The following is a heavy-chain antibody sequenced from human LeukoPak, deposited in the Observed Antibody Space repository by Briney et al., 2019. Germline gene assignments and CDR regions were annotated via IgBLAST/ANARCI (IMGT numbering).Heavy chain of an antibody. J-gene: IGHJ5*02. CDR1: GYTFTGYY. CDR3: ASLVVVVAAGWFDP. V-gene: IGHV1-2*02. Sequence: GASVKVSCKASGYTFTGYYMHWVRQAPGQGLEWMGWINPNSGGTNYAQKFQGRVTMTRDTSISTAYMELSRLRSDDTAVYYRASLVVVVAAGWFDPWGQGTLVTVSS. CDR2: INPNSGGT. D-gene: IGHD2-15*01.